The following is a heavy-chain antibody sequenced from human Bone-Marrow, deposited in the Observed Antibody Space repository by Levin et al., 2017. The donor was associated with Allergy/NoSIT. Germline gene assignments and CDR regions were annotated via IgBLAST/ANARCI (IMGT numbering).Heavy chain of an antibody. Sequence: ASVKVSCKGSGYTFSGHYMHWLRQAPGQGLEWMGWINPNSGVTNYAQKFQGRVTMTSDTSISTVYMELTSLRSDDTAIYYCARVPFFHNSGSEYNSGPNWFDPWGQGTLVSVSS. V-gene: IGHV1-2*02. J-gene: IGHJ5*02. CDR3: ARVPFFHNSGSEYNSGPNWFDP. D-gene: IGHD3-10*01. CDR2: INPNSGVT. CDR1: GYTFSGHY.